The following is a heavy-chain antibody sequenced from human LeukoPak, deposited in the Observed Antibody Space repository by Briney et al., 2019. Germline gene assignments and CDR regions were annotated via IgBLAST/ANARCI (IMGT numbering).Heavy chain of an antibody. J-gene: IGHJ3*02. Sequence: PGGSLRLSCAASGFTFSSYSMNWVRQAPGKGLEWVSSISSSSSYIYYADSVKGRFTISRDNAKNSLYLQMNSLRAEDTAVYYCARDLGYCSGGSCYGAFDIWGQGTMVTVSS. CDR2: ISSSSSYI. CDR3: ARDLGYCSGGSCYGAFDI. CDR1: GFTFSSYS. V-gene: IGHV3-21*01. D-gene: IGHD2-15*01.